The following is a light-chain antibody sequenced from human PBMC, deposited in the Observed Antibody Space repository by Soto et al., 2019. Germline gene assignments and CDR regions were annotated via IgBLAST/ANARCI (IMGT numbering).Light chain of an antibody. CDR2: VNSDGSH. Sequence: QPVLTQSPSASASLGASVKVTCTLSSGHSSYAIAWHQQQPEKGPQFLMKVNSDGSHIKGDGIPDRFSGSSSGAERYLTISSLQSGDEADYYCQTWGTGIRVFGGGTKLTVL. V-gene: IGLV4-69*01. J-gene: IGLJ2*01. CDR1: SGHSSYA. CDR3: QTWGTGIRV.